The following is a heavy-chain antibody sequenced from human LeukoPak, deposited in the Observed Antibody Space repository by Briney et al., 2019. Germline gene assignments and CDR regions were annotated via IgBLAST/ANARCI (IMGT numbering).Heavy chain of an antibody. CDR3: ASGAYGYCSGGSCYELDY. Sequence: ASVKVSCKASGYTFTSYAMHWVRQAPGQRLEWMGWINAGNGNTKYSQKFQGRVTITRDTSASTAYMELRSLRSDDTAVYYCASGAYGYCSGGSCYELDYWGQGTLVTVSS. V-gene: IGHV1-3*01. J-gene: IGHJ4*02. CDR2: INAGNGNT. CDR1: GYTFTSYA. D-gene: IGHD2-15*01.